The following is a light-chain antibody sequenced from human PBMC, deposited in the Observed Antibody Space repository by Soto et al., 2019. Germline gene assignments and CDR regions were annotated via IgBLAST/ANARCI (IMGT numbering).Light chain of an antibody. V-gene: IGKV1-39*01. CDR1: QGIGGV. Sequence: DIQMTQSPSSLSVSVGDRVTITCRASQGIGGVLKWYQQKLGKAPKLLIYAASSLQSGVPSRFSGSGSGTDFTLTISSLQPEDFATYYCQQSYSTPLTFGGGTKVEI. J-gene: IGKJ4*01. CDR2: AAS. CDR3: QQSYSTPLT.